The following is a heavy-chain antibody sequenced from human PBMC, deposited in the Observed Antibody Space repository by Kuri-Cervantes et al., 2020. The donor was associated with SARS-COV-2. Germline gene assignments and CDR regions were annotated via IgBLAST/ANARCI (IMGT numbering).Heavy chain of an antibody. J-gene: IGHJ1*01. CDR1: GRSISSYY. D-gene: IGHD2-15*01. CDR2: IFYCGST. V-gene: IGHV4-59*01. CDR3: ARGKSVAAAIPFQH. Sequence: GSLRPACTVSGRSISSYYWSWIRQPPGKVMEWDGYIFYCGSTNYNHSLKSRVTIPVDTSKNQFYMKLSSVTAADTAVYYCARGKSVAAAIPFQHWGQGTLVTVSS.